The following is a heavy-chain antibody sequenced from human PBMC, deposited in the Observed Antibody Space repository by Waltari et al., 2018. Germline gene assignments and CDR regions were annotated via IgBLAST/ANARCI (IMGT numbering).Heavy chain of an antibody. D-gene: IGHD6-6*01. CDR3: ARDPRGAARPHYFDY. J-gene: IGHJ4*02. CDR1: GGTFSSYA. CDR2: IIPIFGTA. Sequence: QVQLVQSGAEVKKPVSSVKVSCKASGGTFSSYAISWVRQAPGQGLEWMGGIIPIFGTANYAQKFQGRVTITADKSTSTAYMELSSLRSEDTAVYYCARDPRGAARPHYFDYWGQGTLVTVSS. V-gene: IGHV1-69*14.